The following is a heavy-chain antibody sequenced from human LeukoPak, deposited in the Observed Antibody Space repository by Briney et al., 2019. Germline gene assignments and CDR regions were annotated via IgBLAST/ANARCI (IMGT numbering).Heavy chain of an antibody. Sequence: GGSLRLSCAASGFTFSSYEMNWVRQAPGKGLEWVSYISSSGSTIYYADSVKGRFTISRDNAKNSLYLQMNSLRAEDTAVYYCARVNYDFWSGYSYYWGQGTLVTVSS. CDR2: ISSSGSTI. V-gene: IGHV3-48*03. CDR3: ARVNYDFWSGYSYY. D-gene: IGHD3-3*01. J-gene: IGHJ4*02. CDR1: GFTFSSYE.